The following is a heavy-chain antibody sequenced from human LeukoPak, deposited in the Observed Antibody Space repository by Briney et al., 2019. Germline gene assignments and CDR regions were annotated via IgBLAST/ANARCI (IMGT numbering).Heavy chain of an antibody. V-gene: IGHV1-18*01. CDR1: GYTFTSYG. CDR3: ARDSLTVGAIPFDY. D-gene: IGHD1-26*01. CDR2: ISAYNGNT. J-gene: IGHJ4*02. Sequence: ASVKVSCKASGYTFTSYGISWVRQAPGQGLEWMGWISAYNGNTNYAQKPQGRVTMTTDTSTSTAYMELRSLRSDDTAVYYCARDSLTVGAIPFDYWGQGTLVTVSS.